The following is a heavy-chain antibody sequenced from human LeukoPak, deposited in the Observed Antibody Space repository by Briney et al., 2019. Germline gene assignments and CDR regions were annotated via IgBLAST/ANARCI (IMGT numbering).Heavy chain of an antibody. Sequence: SETLSLTCTVSGGSISSSSYYWGWIRQPPGKGLEWIESIYYSGSTYYNPSLKSRVTISVDTSKNQFYLKLSSVTAADTAVYYCARGKRIMITFGGVLGSYFDYWGQGTLVTVSS. D-gene: IGHD3-16*02. CDR1: GGSISSSSYY. J-gene: IGHJ4*02. V-gene: IGHV4-39*07. CDR2: IYYSGST. CDR3: ARGKRIMITFGGVLGSYFDY.